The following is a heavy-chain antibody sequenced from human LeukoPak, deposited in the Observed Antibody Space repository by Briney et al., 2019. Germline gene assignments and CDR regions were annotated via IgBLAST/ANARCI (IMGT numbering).Heavy chain of an antibody. CDR2: INHSGST. J-gene: IGHJ4*02. D-gene: IGHD3-22*01. Sequence: PSETLSLTCAVYGGSFSGYYWSWIRQPPGKGLEWIGEINHSGSTNYNPSLKSRVTISVDTSKNQFSLKLSSVTAADTAMYYCARKDYYYSNGLDYWGQGSLVTVSS. CDR1: GGSFSGYY. V-gene: IGHV4-34*01. CDR3: ARKDYYYSNGLDY.